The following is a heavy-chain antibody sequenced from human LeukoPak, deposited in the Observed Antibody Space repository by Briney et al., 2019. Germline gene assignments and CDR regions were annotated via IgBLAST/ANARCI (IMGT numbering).Heavy chain of an antibody. CDR2: IHTNGYT. CDR1: GEPLGTFY. V-gene: IGHV4-4*07. CDR3: ARAHSGLYLDS. Sequence: SETLSLTCTVSGEPLGTFYWSWIRQPAGQGLEYIGRIHTNGYTNYKPSLNSRVTMSVDSSKNQSSLTLRSVTATDTAIYYCARAHSGLYLDSWGQGTLVTVSS. D-gene: IGHD2-15*01. J-gene: IGHJ4*02.